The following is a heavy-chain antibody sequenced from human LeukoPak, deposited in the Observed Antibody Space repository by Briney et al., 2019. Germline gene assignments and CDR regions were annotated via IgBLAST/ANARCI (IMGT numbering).Heavy chain of an antibody. CDR1: GFTFSSYS. J-gene: IGHJ4*02. Sequence: GGSLRLSCAASGFTFSSYSMNWVRQAPGKGLEWVANIKQDGSEKYYVDSVKGRFTISRDNAKNSLYLQMNSLRAEDTAVYYCARGTGVDYWGQGTLVTVSS. CDR3: ARGTGVDY. CDR2: IKQDGSEK. D-gene: IGHD1-1*01. V-gene: IGHV3-7*01.